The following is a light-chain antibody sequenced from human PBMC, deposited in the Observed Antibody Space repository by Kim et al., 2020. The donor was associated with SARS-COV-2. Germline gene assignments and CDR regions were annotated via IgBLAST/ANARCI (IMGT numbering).Light chain of an antibody. Sequence: DIQMTQSPSTLSASVGDRVTITCRASQSVSDWLAWYQQKPGKPPKLLISTTSTLESGVPSRFSDSGSGTEFTLTISSLQPDDFATYYCQQYNTYSLTFGGGTKVDIK. CDR2: TTS. J-gene: IGKJ4*01. V-gene: IGKV1-5*03. CDR3: QQYNTYSLT. CDR1: QSVSDW.